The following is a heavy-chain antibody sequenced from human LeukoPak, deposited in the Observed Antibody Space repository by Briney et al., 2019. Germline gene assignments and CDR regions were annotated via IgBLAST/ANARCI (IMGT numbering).Heavy chain of an antibody. V-gene: IGHV4-59*01. CDR3: ARGDDYGALRFDC. D-gene: IGHD4-17*01. CDR2: IYFSGRT. CDR1: GGSITSYY. Sequence: PSETLSLTCTVPGGSITSYYWSWIRQPPGKGLEWIGYIYFSGRTHNNPPLTSRVTISVDTSKNQFSRKLSSVTAADTAVYYCARGDDYGALRFDCWGQGTLVTVSS. J-gene: IGHJ4*02.